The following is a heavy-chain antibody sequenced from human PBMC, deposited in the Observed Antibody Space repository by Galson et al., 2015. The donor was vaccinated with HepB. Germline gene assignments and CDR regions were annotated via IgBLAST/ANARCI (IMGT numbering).Heavy chain of an antibody. Sequence: ETLSLTCTVSGYSISSGYYWGWIRQPPGKGLEWVASFYHTGSTYYNPSLKSRVTISVDTSKNQFSLKLTSVTAADTAVYYCARDLGAGTPAVPWGQGTLVTVSS. J-gene: IGHJ5*02. V-gene: IGHV4-38-2*02. CDR1: GYSISSGYY. CDR2: FYHTGST. D-gene: IGHD1-14*01. CDR3: ARDLGAGTPAVP.